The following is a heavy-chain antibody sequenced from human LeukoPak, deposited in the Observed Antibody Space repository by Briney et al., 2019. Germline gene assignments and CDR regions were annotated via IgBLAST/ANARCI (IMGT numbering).Heavy chain of an antibody. V-gene: IGHV1-69*05. J-gene: IGHJ4*02. CDR2: IIPIFGTA. D-gene: IGHD1-26*01. CDR3: ARGSGAPPDY. Sequence: SVKVSCKASGGTFSSYAISWVRQAPGQGLEWMGRIIPIFGTANYAQKFQGRVTITTDESTSTAYMELSSLRAEGTAVYYCARGSGAPPDYWGQGTLVTVSS. CDR1: GGTFSSYA.